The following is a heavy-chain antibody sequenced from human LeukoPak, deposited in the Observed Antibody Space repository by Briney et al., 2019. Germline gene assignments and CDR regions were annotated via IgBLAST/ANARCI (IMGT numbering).Heavy chain of an antibody. J-gene: IGHJ4*02. CDR3: ARGRSAMVRGVISYYFDY. Sequence: PSETLSLTCAVYGGSFSGYYWSWIRQPPGKGLDWIGEINHSGSPNYNPSLKSRVTISVDTSKIQFSLKLSSVTAADTAVYYCARGRSAMVRGVISYYFDYWGQGTLVTVSS. D-gene: IGHD3-10*01. V-gene: IGHV4-34*01. CDR1: GGSFSGYY. CDR2: INHSGSP.